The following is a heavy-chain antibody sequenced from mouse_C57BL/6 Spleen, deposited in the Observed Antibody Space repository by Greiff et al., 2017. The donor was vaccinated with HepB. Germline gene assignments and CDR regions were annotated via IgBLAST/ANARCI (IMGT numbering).Heavy chain of an antibody. V-gene: IGHV1-53*01. Sequence: QVQLQQPGTELVKPGASVKLSCKASGYTFTSYWMHWVTQRPGQGLEWIGNINPSNGGTNYNEKFKSKATLTVDKSSSTAYMQLSSLTSEDSAVYYCARGVYDYDAKIAYWGQGTLVTVSA. D-gene: IGHD2-4*01. CDR2: INPSNGGT. CDR3: ARGVYDYDAKIAY. J-gene: IGHJ3*01. CDR1: GYTFTSYW.